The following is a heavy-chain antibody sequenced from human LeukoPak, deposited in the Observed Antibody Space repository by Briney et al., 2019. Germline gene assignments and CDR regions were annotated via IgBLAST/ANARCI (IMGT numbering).Heavy chain of an antibody. CDR1: GFTFSGSA. CDR3: TTQLMETAFDY. D-gene: IGHD1-1*01. J-gene: IGHJ4*02. V-gene: IGHV3-73*01. Sequence: GGSLRLSCAASGFTFSGSAMHWVRQASGKGLEWVGRIRSKANSYATAYAASVKGRFTISRDDSKNTAYLQMNCLKTEDKAVYYCTTQLMETAFDYWGQGTLVTVSS. CDR2: IRSKANSYAT.